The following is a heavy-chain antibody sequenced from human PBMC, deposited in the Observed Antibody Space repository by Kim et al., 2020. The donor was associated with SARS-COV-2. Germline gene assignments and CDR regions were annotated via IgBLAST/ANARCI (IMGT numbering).Heavy chain of an antibody. CDR1: GGSISSSSYY. Sequence: SETLSLTCTVSGGSISSSSYYWGWIRQPPGKGLEWIGSIYYSGSTYYNPSLKSRVTISVDTSKNQFSLKLSSVTAADTAVYYCARDEGYRYSSSWQRGRDWFDPWGQGTLVTVSS. V-gene: IGHV4-39*07. CDR2: IYYSGST. J-gene: IGHJ5*02. D-gene: IGHD6-13*01. CDR3: ARDEGYRYSSSWQRGRDWFDP.